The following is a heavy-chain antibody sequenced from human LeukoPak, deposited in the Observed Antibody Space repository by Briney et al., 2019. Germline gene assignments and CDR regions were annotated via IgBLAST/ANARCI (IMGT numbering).Heavy chain of an antibody. CDR3: ARRQQLRYYYYMDV. D-gene: IGHD5-24*01. CDR2: INPNSGGT. Sequence: ASVKVSCKASGYTFTGYYMHWVRQAPGQGLEWMGWINPNSGGTNYAQKFQGRVTMTRDTSISTAYMELSRLRSDDTAVYYCARRQQLRYYYYMDVWGKGTTVTVSS. J-gene: IGHJ6*03. CDR1: GYTFTGYY. V-gene: IGHV1-2*02.